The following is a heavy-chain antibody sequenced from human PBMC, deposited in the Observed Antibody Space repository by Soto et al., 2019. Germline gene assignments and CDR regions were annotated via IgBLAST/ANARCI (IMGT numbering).Heavy chain of an antibody. Sequence: GGSLRLSCAASGFTFNSYSMDWVRQAPGKGLEWVSYISSSSTTKYYTDSVKGRFTISRDNAKNSLYLQMNSLRDDDTAVYYCARDYPDDILSWFDPWGQGTLVTVSS. J-gene: IGHJ5*02. V-gene: IGHV3-48*02. CDR1: GFTFNSYS. D-gene: IGHD3-9*01. CDR3: ARDYPDDILSWFDP. CDR2: ISSSSTTK.